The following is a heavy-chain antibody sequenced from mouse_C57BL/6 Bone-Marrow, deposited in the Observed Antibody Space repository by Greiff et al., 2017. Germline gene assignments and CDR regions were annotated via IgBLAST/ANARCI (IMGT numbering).Heavy chain of an antibody. V-gene: IGHV1-82*01. CDR3: ARALITTVVATPFAY. CDR1: GYAFSSSW. CDR2: IYPGDGDT. D-gene: IGHD1-1*01. Sequence: VQLQQSGPELVKPGASVKISCKASGYAFSSSWMNWVKQRPGKGLEWIGRIYPGDGDTNYNGKFKGKATLTADKSSSAAYMQLSSLTSEDSAVYFCARALITTVVATPFAYWGQGTLVTVSA. J-gene: IGHJ3*01.